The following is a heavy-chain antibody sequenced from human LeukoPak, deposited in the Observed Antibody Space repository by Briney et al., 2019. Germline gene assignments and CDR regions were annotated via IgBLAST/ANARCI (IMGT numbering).Heavy chain of an antibody. CDR3: ARGARLLVEMATINYYYYMDV. V-gene: IGHV6-1*01. J-gene: IGHJ6*03. CDR1: GDSVSRNSAA. CDR2: TYYRSKWYN. D-gene: IGHD5-24*01. Sequence: SQTLSLTCAISGDSVSRNSAAWNWIRQSPSRGLEWLGRTYYRSKWYNDYAVSVKSRVSISPDTSKNQFSLKLSSVTAADTAVYYCARGARLLVEMATINYYYYMDVWGKGTTVTISS.